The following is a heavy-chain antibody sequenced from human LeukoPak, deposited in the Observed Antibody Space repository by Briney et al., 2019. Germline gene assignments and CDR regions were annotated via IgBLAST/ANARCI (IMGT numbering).Heavy chain of an antibody. CDR1: GGSISSGDYY. D-gene: IGHD2-2*01. J-gene: IGHJ4*02. Sequence: SETLSLTCTVSGGSISSGDYYWSWIRQPPGKGLEWIGYIYYSGSTKHNPSLKSRVTISVDTSKNQFSLKLSSVTAADTAVYYCARVRCISTSCPIDYWGQGTLVTVSS. CDR3: ARVRCISTSCPIDY. CDR2: IYYSGST. V-gene: IGHV4-61*08.